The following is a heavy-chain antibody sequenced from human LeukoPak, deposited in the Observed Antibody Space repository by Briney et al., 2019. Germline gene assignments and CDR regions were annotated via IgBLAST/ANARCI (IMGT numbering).Heavy chain of an antibody. CDR2: IYYSGST. J-gene: IGHJ6*02. Sequence: SETLSLTCTVSGGSISPYYWSWIRQPPGSGLEWIAYIYYSGSTSYNPSLKSRVAISVDTSNNEVSLKLSSVTAADTAVYYCARDPGDPGEAYYYYGMDVWGQGTTVTVSS. D-gene: IGHD3-10*01. CDR1: GGSISPYY. V-gene: IGHV4-59*12. CDR3: ARDPGDPGEAYYYYGMDV.